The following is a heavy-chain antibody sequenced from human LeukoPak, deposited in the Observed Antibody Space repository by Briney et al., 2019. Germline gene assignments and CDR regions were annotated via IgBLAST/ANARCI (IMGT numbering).Heavy chain of an antibody. Sequence: SVKVSCKASGGTFSSYAISWVRQAPGQGLEWMGGIIPIFGTANYAQKFQGRVTITADKSTSTAYMELSSLRSEDTAVCYCARGFQDPYYSGSYYFDYWGQGTLVTVSS. D-gene: IGHD3-10*01. J-gene: IGHJ4*02. V-gene: IGHV1-69*06. CDR2: IIPIFGTA. CDR3: ARGFQDPYYSGSYYFDY. CDR1: GGTFSSYA.